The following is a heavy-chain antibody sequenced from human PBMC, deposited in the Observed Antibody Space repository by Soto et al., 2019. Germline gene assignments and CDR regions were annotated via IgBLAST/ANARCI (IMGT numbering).Heavy chain of an antibody. Sequence: QVQLVQSGAEVKKPGSSVKVSCKASGGTFSSYTISWVRQAPGQGLEWMGRIIPILGIANYAQKFQGRVTITADKSTSTXYMELXXXXXXXXAVYXCAXXXXXXTSCYRDYWGQGTLVTVSS. CDR3: AXXXXXXTSCYRDY. CDR1: GGTFSSYT. J-gene: IGHJ4*02. CDR2: IIPILGIA. V-gene: IGHV1-69*02. D-gene: IGHD2-2*02.